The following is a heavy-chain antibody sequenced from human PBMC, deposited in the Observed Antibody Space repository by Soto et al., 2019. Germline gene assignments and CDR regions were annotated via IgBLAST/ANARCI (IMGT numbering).Heavy chain of an antibody. CDR1: GFTFSSYA. CDR2: ISYDGSNK. V-gene: IGHV3-30-3*01. D-gene: IGHD3-10*01. J-gene: IGHJ6*02. Sequence: GGSLRLSCAASGFTFSSYAMHWVRQAPGKGLEWVAVISYDGSNKYYADSVKGRFTISRDNSKNTLYLQMNSLRAEDTAVYYCARDQRTMVRGVIIKFLTPTDYYYYGMDVWGQGTTVTVSS. CDR3: ARDQRTMVRGVIIKFLTPTDYYYYGMDV.